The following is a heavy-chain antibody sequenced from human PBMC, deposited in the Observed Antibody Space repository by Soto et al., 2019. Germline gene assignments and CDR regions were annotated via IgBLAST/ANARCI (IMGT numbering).Heavy chain of an antibody. V-gene: IGHV1-3*01. Sequence: QVQLVQSGAEVKKPGASVKVSCKASGYTFSSYGLHWVRQAPGQRLEWMGWINAGNGNTKYSQKFQGSVILTRDTSASTAYMDLYSLRSEDTAVYYCASASLRVVEWVFLFDSWGQGTLVTVSS. CDR1: GYTFSSYG. CDR3: ASASLRVVEWVFLFDS. D-gene: IGHD3-3*01. CDR2: INAGNGNT. J-gene: IGHJ4*02.